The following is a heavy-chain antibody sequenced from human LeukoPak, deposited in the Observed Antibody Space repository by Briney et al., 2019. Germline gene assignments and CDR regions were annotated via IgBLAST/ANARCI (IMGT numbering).Heavy chain of an antibody. J-gene: IGHJ3*02. Sequence: PSETLSLTCTVSGGSISSYYWSWIRQPAGKGLEWIGRIYTSGSTNYNPSLKSRVTMSVDTSKNQFSLKLSSVTAADTAVYYCARGYDILTGQVGAFDIWCQGTMVTVSS. V-gene: IGHV4-4*07. D-gene: IGHD3-9*01. CDR2: IYTSGST. CDR1: GGSISSYY. CDR3: ARGYDILTGQVGAFDI.